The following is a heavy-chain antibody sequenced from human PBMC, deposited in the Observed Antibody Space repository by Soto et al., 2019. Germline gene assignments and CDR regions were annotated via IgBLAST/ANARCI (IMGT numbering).Heavy chain of an antibody. J-gene: IGHJ4*02. CDR2: ISFDGSKK. Sequence: QVQLVESGGGVVQPGRSLRLSCAASGFTFSRYGMHWVRQAPGKGLEWVAVISFDGSKKYYAESVTGRFTISRDNSKNTLYLQVNSLRAEDTAVYYCATEAGSVTFDFWGQGTLVTVSS. CDR1: GFTFSRYG. V-gene: IGHV3-30*03. D-gene: IGHD4-4*01. CDR3: ATEAGSVTFDF.